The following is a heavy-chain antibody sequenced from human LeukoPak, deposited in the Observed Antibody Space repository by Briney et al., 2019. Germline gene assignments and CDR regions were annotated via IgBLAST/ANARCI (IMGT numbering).Heavy chain of an antibody. Sequence: HGESLKISCKGSGYSFTSYWIGWVRQRPGGALEWMGIIWPGDSDARYNPSFQGQVTLSVDKSISTAYLQWSNLKASDTAKYYCANGLGHRVPYGMDVWGQGTTVIVSS. CDR2: IWPGDSDA. V-gene: IGHV5-51*01. CDR1: GYSFTSYW. J-gene: IGHJ6*02. CDR3: ANGLGHRVPYGMDV. D-gene: IGHD6-19*01.